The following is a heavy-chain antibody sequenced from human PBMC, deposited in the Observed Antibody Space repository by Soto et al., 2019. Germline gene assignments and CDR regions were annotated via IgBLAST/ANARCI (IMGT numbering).Heavy chain of an antibody. J-gene: IGHJ4*02. D-gene: IGHD3-22*01. CDR2: IYYSWST. CDR3: ARLAVRNDSSGYYPTFDY. V-gene: IGHV4-39*01. Sequence: QLQLQESGPGLVKPSETLSLTCTFSGGSIRISIYYCGWIRQPPGKGLEWIGSIYYSWSTSYNPSLKSRVTISVDTSKNQFSRKLSSVTAADTAVYYCARLAVRNDSSGYYPTFDYLGQGTLVTVSS. CDR1: GGSIRISIYY.